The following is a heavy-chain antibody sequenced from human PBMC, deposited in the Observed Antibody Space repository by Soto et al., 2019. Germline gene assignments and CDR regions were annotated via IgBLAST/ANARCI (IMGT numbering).Heavy chain of an antibody. CDR3: ARGSLVVVPAAKGWFDP. CDR1: GYTFTGYY. J-gene: IGHJ5*02. Sequence: QVQLVQSGAEVKKPGASVKVSCKASGYTFTGYYMHWVRQAPGQGLEWMGWINPNSGGTNYAQKFQGWVTMTRDTYISTAYMELSRLRSDDTAVYYCARGSLVVVPAAKGWFDPWGQGTLVTVSS. V-gene: IGHV1-2*04. CDR2: INPNSGGT. D-gene: IGHD2-2*01.